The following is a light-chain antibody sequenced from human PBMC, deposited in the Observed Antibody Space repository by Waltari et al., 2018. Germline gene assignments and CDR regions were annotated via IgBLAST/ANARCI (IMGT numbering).Light chain of an antibody. J-gene: IGKJ4*01. V-gene: IGKV1-13*02. CDR2: DAS. CDR3: QQLHSYPVT. Sequence: AVQLTQSPSSLSASVGDRVTITCRASQAISSALAWYQQKPGKAPNLRIYDASNLESGVPSRFSGSGSGTHFTLTISSLQPADFATYYCQQLHSYPVTFGGGTKVEIK. CDR1: QAISSA.